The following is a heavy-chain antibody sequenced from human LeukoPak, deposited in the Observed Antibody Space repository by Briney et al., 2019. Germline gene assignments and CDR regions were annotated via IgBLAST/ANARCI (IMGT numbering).Heavy chain of an antibody. V-gene: IGHV3-30*02. J-gene: IGHJ4*02. CDR2: IRYDESRT. CDR3: ARGGSSSWYVISYFDY. CDR1: GFRFSSYG. D-gene: IGHD6-13*01. Sequence: GGSLRLSCAASGFRFSSYGMHWVRQAPGKGLEWVSFIRYDESRTFYGDSVKGRFTISRDNSKNTLYLQMNSLRAEDTAVYYCARGGSSSWYVISYFDYWGQGTLVTVSS.